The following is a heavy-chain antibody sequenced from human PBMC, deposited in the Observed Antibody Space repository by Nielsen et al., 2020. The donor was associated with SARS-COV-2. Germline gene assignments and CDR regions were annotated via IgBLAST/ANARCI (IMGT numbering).Heavy chain of an antibody. CDR2: INPSGGTP. J-gene: IGHJ6*02. V-gene: IGHV1-46*01. CDR1: GYTFTSYF. CDR3: AGDRSITSRHYSYFYFMDV. Sequence: ASVKVSCKATGYTFTSYFVHWVRQAPGQGLEWMGIINPSGGTPDYAQKFQGRVTVTRDTSASTAYMELSSLRSEDTAVYYCAGDRSITSRHYSYFYFMDVWGQGTTVTVSS. D-gene: IGHD2-2*01.